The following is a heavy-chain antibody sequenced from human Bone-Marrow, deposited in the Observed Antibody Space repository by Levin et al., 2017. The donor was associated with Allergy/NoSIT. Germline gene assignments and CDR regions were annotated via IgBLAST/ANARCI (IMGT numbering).Heavy chain of an antibody. CDR1: GFNFNRYW. Sequence: GGSLRLSCAASGFNFNRYWMHWVRQAPGKGLVWVSRINIDGSFTTYADSVKGRFTISRDNAKNTVSLQMNSLRVDDTAVYYCAREREDFWSTYYPSFDYWGLGTLVTVSS. D-gene: IGHD3-3*01. CDR3: AREREDFWSTYYPSFDY. V-gene: IGHV3-74*01. J-gene: IGHJ4*02. CDR2: INIDGSFT.